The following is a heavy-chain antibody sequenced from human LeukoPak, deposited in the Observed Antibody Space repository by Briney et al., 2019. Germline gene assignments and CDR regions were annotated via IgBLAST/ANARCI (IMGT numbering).Heavy chain of an antibody. V-gene: IGHV1-2*02. Sequence: ASVKVSCKASGYTFTGYYMHWVRQAPGQGLEWMGWINPNSGGTNYAQKFQGRVTMTRDTSISTAYMELSRLRYDDTAVYYSAREYRIKLFGVEKRDGFDIWGQGTMVTVSS. CDR2: INPNSGGT. D-gene: IGHD3-3*01. CDR1: GYTFTGYY. CDR3: AREYRIKLFGVEKRDGFDI. J-gene: IGHJ3*02.